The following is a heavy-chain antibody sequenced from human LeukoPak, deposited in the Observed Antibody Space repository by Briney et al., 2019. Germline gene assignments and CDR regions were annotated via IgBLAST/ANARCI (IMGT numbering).Heavy chain of an antibody. D-gene: IGHD6-13*01. J-gene: IGHJ5*02. CDR3: ARSARSSSYWFDP. V-gene: IGHV3-7*01. Sequence: GGSLRLSCAASGFTFSSYWRSWVRQAPGKGLEWVANIKQDGSEKYYVDSVKGRFTISRDNAKNSLYLQMNSLRAEDTAVYYCARSARSSSYWFDPWGQGTLVTVSS. CDR1: GFTFSSYW. CDR2: IKQDGSEK.